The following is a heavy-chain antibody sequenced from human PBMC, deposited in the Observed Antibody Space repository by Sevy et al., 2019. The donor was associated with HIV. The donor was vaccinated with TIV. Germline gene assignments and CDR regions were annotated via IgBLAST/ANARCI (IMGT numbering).Heavy chain of an antibody. Sequence: GGSLRLSCAASGFTFSNYGIHWVRQAPGKGLEWVAFIRYDGSNEYYVDSVKGRFTISRDNSKNTLYLQMNSLRAVDTAVYYCAKDWRGSITMVQGVTHSDYWGQGTLVTVSS. CDR3: AKDWRGSITMVQGVTHSDY. V-gene: IGHV3-30*02. J-gene: IGHJ4*02. D-gene: IGHD3-10*01. CDR1: GFTFSNYG. CDR2: IRYDGSNE.